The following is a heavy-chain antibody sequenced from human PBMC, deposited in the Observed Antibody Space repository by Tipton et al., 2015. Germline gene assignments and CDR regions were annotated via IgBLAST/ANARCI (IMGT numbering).Heavy chain of an antibody. V-gene: IGHV4-39*07. CDR3: ARLEMAHLGGH. D-gene: IGHD5-24*01. CDR2: IYYRGNT. Sequence: TLSLTCTVSGGSISSSTYYWGWIRQPPGKGLEWIGSIYYRGNTNYNPALKNRVTISVDTSKNQFSLKLSSVTAADTAVYYCARLEMAHLGGHWGQGTLVTVSS. CDR1: GGSISSSTYY. J-gene: IGHJ1*01.